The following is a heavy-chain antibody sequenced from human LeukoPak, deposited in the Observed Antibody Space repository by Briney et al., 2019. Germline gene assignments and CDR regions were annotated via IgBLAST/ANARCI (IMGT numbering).Heavy chain of an antibody. V-gene: IGHV3-21*06. CDR1: GFSFSTYS. CDR2: IAAVSRSTGYK. J-gene: IGHJ4*02. D-gene: IGHD1-26*01. Sequence: GGSLRLSCAASGFSFSTYSMEWVRQAPGKGLEWVSSIAAVSRSTGYKYYADSVKGRFTISRDNAENSLYLQMNSLRAEDTAVYYCTSLSGSYFGWYFDYWGQGTLVTVSS. CDR3: TSLSGSYFGWYFDY.